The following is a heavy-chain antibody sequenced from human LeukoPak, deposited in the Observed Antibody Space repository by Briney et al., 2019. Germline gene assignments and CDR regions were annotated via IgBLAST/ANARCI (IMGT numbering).Heavy chain of an antibody. J-gene: IGHJ4*02. CDR1: GFTVSSSY. V-gene: IGHV3-66*01. Sequence: GGSLRLSCAASGFTVSSSYMSWVRQAPGKGREWVSIISSAGTTYYADSVKGRFTISRDNSKNTVYLQVNSLRDEDTAVYYCARDLEAANTYYFDYWGQGTMVTVSS. CDR3: ARDLEAANTYYFDY. CDR2: ISSAGTT. D-gene: IGHD6-13*01.